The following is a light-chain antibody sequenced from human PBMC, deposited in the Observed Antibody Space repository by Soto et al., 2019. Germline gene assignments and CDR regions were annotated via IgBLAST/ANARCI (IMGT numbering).Light chain of an antibody. V-gene: IGKV1-5*03. CDR3: QQYNSYST. CDR2: KAS. J-gene: IGKJ1*01. Sequence: DIQMTQPPSTLSASVGDRVTITCRASQSISSWLAWYQQKPGKAPKLLIYKASSLESGVPSRFSGSGSGTEFTLTISSLQPDDFATYYCQQYNSYSTFGQGTTVDIK. CDR1: QSISSW.